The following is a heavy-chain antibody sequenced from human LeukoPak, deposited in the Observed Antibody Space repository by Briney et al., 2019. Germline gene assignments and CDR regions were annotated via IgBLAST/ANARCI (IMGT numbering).Heavy chain of an antibody. J-gene: IGHJ4*02. CDR2: ISGSGGST. CDR3: ARAFFLGIVGARAFDY. D-gene: IGHD1-26*01. V-gene: IGHV3-23*01. Sequence: GGSLRLSCAASGFTFSSYAMSWVRQAPGKGLEWVSAISGSGGSTYYADSVKGRFTISRDNSKNTLYLQMNSLRAEDTAVYYCARAFFLGIVGARAFDYWGQGTLVTVSS. CDR1: GFTFSSYA.